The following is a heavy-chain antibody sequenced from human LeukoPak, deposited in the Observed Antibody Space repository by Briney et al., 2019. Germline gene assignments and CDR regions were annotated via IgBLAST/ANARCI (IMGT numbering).Heavy chain of an antibody. CDR3: AAEGRPTVVTFRKGAVDL. J-gene: IGHJ3*01. CDR1: GFTFTSSA. D-gene: IGHD4-23*01. Sequence: SVKVSCKASGFTFTSSAVQWVRQARGQRLEWIGFIVVGSGDTNYAQKFQERVTITRGMSTSTVYMELSSLRSEDTAVYYCAAEGRPTVVTFRKGAVDLWGQGTMVTVSS. CDR2: IVVGSGDT. V-gene: IGHV1-58*01.